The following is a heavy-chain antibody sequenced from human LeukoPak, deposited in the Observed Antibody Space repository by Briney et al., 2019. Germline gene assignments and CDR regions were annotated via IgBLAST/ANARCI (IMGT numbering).Heavy chain of an antibody. J-gene: IGHJ4*02. V-gene: IGHV3-23*01. CDR2: ISGSGGST. D-gene: IGHD6-13*01. Sequence: GGSLRLSCAASGFTFSSYAMSWVRQAPGKGLEWVSGISGSGGSTYYADSVKGRFTISRDNSKNTLYLQVNSLRAEDTAVYYCAKDTRYSSSPEYPDYWGQGTLVTVSS. CDR3: AKDTRYSSSPEYPDY. CDR1: GFTFSSYA.